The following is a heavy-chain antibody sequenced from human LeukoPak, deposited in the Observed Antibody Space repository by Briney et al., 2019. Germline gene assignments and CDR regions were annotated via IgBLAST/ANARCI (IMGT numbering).Heavy chain of an antibody. V-gene: IGHV3-21*01. D-gene: IGHD3-10*01. J-gene: IGHJ4*02. CDR2: ISSSSSYI. CDR3: ARGTIEYYGSGSSPPNFDY. CDR1: GFTFSSYS. Sequence: GGSLRLSCAASGFTFSSYSMNWVRQAPGKGLEWVSSISSSSSYIYYADSVKGRFTISRDNAKNSLYLQMNSLRAEDTAVYYCARGTIEYYGSGSSPPNFDYWGQGTLVTVSS.